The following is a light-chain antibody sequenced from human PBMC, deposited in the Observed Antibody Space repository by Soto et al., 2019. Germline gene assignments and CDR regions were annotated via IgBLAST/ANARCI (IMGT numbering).Light chain of an antibody. CDR3: QQRANWPPVT. J-gene: IGKJ1*01. CDR1: RDVGSD. CDR2: AAS. Sequence: QMTQSPSSLSASVGEKIIITCRASRDVGSDVSWYQQKPGQAPKLLIYAASNLYTGVPSRFSGSRSGTEFTLTISSLQPEDFASYYCQQRANWPPVTFGQGTKVDIK. V-gene: IGKV1-17*01.